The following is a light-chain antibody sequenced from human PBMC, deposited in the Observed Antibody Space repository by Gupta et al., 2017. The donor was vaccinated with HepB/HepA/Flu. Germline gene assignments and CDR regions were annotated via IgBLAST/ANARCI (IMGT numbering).Light chain of an antibody. V-gene: IGKV1-39*01. CDR3: QQIHSTPIT. CDR2: AAS. J-gene: IGKJ5*01. CDR1: QTISSS. Sequence: DIQMPQSPSSLSASVGDRVTITCRASQTISSSVNWYQQRPGKAPNLLIYAASNLQSGVPSRFSGSGSGTDFTLTISSLQPEDFATYYCQQIHSTPITFGQGTRLDIK.